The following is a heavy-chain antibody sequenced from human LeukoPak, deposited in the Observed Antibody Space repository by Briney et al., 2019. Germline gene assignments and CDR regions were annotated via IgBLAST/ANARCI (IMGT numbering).Heavy chain of an antibody. Sequence: SETLSLTCAVYGASYNAYYWSWIRQPPGKGLEWIGDIDHRGTATYNPSLKSRLTLSADASKNQFSLKLNSVTDADTAVYYCAVGITILGVAASFDSWGQGNLVIVSS. CDR2: IDHRGTA. J-gene: IGHJ4*02. D-gene: IGHD3-3*01. CDR1: GASYNAYY. V-gene: IGHV4-34*01. CDR3: AVGITILGVAASFDS.